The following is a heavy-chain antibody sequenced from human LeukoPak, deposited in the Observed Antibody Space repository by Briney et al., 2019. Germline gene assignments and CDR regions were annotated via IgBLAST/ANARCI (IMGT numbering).Heavy chain of an antibody. CDR3: ARHVESSGYYYYFDY. V-gene: IGHV4-59*08. CDR1: GGSISSYY. CDR2: MYYSGST. Sequence: AETLSLTCTLSGGSISSYYWSWIRQPPGRGLEWIGYMYYSGSTNYNPSLKSRVTISVDTSKNQFSPKLSSVTAADTAVYYCARHVESSGYYYYFDYWGQGTLVTVSS. J-gene: IGHJ4*02. D-gene: IGHD3-22*01.